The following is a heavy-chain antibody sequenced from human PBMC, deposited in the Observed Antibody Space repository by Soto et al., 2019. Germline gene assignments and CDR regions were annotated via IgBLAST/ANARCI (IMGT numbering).Heavy chain of an antibody. Sequence: SETLSLTCTVSGGSISSGGYYWSWIRQHPGKGLEWIGYIYYSGSTYYNPSLKSRVTISVDTSKNQFSLKLSSVTSADTAVYYCARASSFLRFLEWSYGMDVWGQGTTVTVSS. CDR3: ARASSFLRFLEWSYGMDV. D-gene: IGHD3-3*01. CDR2: IYYSGST. J-gene: IGHJ6*02. V-gene: IGHV4-31*03. CDR1: GGSISSGGYY.